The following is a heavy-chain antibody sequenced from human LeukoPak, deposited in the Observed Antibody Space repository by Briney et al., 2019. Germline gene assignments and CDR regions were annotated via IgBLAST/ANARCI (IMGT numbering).Heavy chain of an antibody. CDR2: ISSDGNNN. CDR3: ARDLAYSGSYESGDD. J-gene: IGHJ4*02. D-gene: IGHD1-26*01. Sequence: GGSLRLSCAASGFTFSSHDMHWVRQARGKGLEWVAVISSDGNNNVYADSVKGRFTISRDNSKNTLYLQMNSLRAEDTAVYYCARDLAYSGSYESGDDWGQGTLVTVSS. V-gene: IGHV3-30-3*01. CDR1: GFTFSSHD.